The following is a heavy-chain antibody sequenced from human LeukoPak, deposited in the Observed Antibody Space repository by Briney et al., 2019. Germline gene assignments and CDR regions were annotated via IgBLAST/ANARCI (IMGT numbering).Heavy chain of an antibody. CDR3: ARTGLYYYGSGSDY. CDR2: IIPIFGTA. J-gene: IGHJ4*02. D-gene: IGHD3-10*01. V-gene: IGHV1-69*13. CDR1: GGTFSSYA. Sequence: SVKVSCKASGGTFSSYAISWVRQAPGQGLEWMGGIIPIFGTANYAQKFQGRVTITADESTSTAYMELSSLRSEDTAVYYCARTGLYYYGSGSDYWGQGTLVTVSS.